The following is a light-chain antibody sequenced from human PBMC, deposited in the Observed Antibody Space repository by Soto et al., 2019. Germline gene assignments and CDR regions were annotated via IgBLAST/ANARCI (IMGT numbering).Light chain of an antibody. CDR1: SSDVGGYNY. CDR2: DVS. V-gene: IGLV2-14*03. CDR3: SSYTTSTLHV. J-gene: IGLJ1*01. Sequence: QSALTQPASVSGAPGQSITISCTGTSSDVGGYNYVSWYQQHPGKAPKLMIYDVSNRPSGVSNRFSGSKSGNTASLTISGLQAEDEADYSCSSYTTSTLHVSRPGTKLTVL.